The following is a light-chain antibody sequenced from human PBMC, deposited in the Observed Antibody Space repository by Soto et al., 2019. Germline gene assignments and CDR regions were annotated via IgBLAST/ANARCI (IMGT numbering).Light chain of an antibody. Sequence: DIQMTQSPSSLSASVGDRVTITCRASQDISNYLAWYQQRTGKVPKLLIYAASTLQSGVPSRFSGSGSGTDFTLSISSLQPEDVATYYCQKYDIAPRTFGGGTKVEIK. CDR3: QKYDIAPRT. CDR1: QDISNY. J-gene: IGKJ4*01. CDR2: AAS. V-gene: IGKV1-27*01.